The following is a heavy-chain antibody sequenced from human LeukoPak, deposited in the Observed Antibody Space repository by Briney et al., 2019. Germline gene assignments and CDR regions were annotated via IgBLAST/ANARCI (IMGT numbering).Heavy chain of an antibody. V-gene: IGHV3-21*01. Sequence: PGGSLRLSCAASGFTFSSYSMNWVRLAPGKGLEWVSSISSGSSYIYYADSVKGRFTISRDNAKNSLYLHMSSLRAEDTAVYYCARPIEMGATSGVFACWGQGTLVTVSS. J-gene: IGHJ4*02. CDR2: ISSGSSYI. CDR1: GFTFSSYS. D-gene: IGHD1-26*01. CDR3: ARPIEMGATSGVFAC.